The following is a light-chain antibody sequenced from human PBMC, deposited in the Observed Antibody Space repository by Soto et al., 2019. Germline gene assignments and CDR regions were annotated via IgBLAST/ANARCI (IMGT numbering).Light chain of an antibody. CDR3: CSLTTSHTYV. Sequence: QSALTQPASVSGSPGRSITISCTGTSSDIGHYDYVSWYQQHPGKAPKLMIYHVTYRPSGVSNRYSGSKSGNSASLTISGLQADDEADYYCCSLTTSHTYVFGSGTKVTAL. CDR2: HVT. V-gene: IGLV2-14*03. J-gene: IGLJ1*01. CDR1: SSDIGHYDY.